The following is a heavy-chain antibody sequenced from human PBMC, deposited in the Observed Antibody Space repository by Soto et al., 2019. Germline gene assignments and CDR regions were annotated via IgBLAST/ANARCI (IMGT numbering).Heavy chain of an antibody. CDR2: IIPIFGTA. J-gene: IGHJ4*02. CDR3: AATDDSSGYPEYYFDY. Sequence: QVQLVQSGAEVKKPGSSVKVSCKASGGTFSSYAIRWVRQAPGQGLEWMGGIIPIFGTANYAQKFQGRVTITADESTSTAYMELSSLRSEDTAVYYCAATDDSSGYPEYYFDYWGQGTLVTVSS. D-gene: IGHD3-22*01. V-gene: IGHV1-69*12. CDR1: GGTFSSYA.